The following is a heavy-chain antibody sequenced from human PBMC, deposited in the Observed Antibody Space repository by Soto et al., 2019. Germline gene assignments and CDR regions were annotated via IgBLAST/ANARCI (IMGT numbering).Heavy chain of an antibody. CDR2: ISYDGSIK. CDR3: ANSEYSRYKNIDV. D-gene: IGHD5-18*01. V-gene: IGHV3-30*18. J-gene: IGHJ6*02. Sequence: GGSLRLSCAVSGFTFRGYGLHWGRQAPGRGCEWVALISYDGSIKYYADSVRGRFTISRDNPKNTLYLQMNSLRAEDTAVYYCANSEYSRYKNIDVGAQGPRVTVSS. CDR1: GFTFRGYG.